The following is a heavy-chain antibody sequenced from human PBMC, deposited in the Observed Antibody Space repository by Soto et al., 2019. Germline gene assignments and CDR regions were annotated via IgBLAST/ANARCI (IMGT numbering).Heavy chain of an antibody. CDR3: AKYGRHCRGCSCPQDY. CDR1: GYTFNGHH. V-gene: IGHV1-2*02. J-gene: IGHJ4*02. D-gene: IGHD2-15*01. CDR2: INPISGGT. Sequence: VASVKVSCKASGYTFNGHHIHCVRQAPGQGLEWMGWINPISGGTKYREKFQGRVSITRDKSSSTAYMELSSLTSDDSAVYYCAKYGRHCRGCSCPQDYWGQGTLVTVSS.